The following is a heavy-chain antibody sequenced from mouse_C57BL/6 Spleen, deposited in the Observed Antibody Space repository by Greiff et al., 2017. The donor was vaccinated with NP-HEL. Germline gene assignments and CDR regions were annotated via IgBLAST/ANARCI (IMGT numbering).Heavy chain of an antibody. Sequence: EVQLQQSGPELVKPGASVKISCKASGYTFTDYYMNWVKQSHGKSLEWIGDINPNNGGTSYNQKFKGKATLTVDKSSSTAYMELRSLTSEDSAVYYCARDLLTADWGQGTSVTVSS. CDR2: INPNNGGT. V-gene: IGHV1-26*01. CDR3: ARDLLTAD. D-gene: IGHD4-1*01. J-gene: IGHJ4*01. CDR1: GYTFTDYY.